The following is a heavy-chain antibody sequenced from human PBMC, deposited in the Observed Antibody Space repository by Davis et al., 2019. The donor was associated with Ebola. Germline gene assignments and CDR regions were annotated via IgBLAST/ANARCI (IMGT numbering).Heavy chain of an antibody. Sequence: SGPTLVKPTQTLTLTCTFSGFSLSTSGVGVGWIRQPPGKALEWLALIYWNDDKRYSPSLKSRLTITKDTSKNQVVLTMTNMDPVDTATYYCAHRPSWLVQIDAFDIWGQGTMVTVSS. CDR2: IYWNDDK. V-gene: IGHV2-5*01. J-gene: IGHJ3*02. CDR1: GFSLSTSGVG. D-gene: IGHD6-19*01. CDR3: AHRPSWLVQIDAFDI.